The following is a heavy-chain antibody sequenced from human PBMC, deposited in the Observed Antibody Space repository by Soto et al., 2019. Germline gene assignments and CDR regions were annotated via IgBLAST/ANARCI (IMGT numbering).Heavy chain of an antibody. CDR2: IQYNGYS. Sequence: QVQLQESGPGLVKPSETLSLTCTVSGGSITNYYCSWFRQPPGKGLEWIGYIQYNGYSAYNLSLNGRVTMSMDTFKTQFSLMVESVTATDTAVYYCARPGFGPLHGPVDVWGQGTTVIVSS. J-gene: IGHJ6*02. CDR3: ARPGFGPLHGPVDV. D-gene: IGHD3-10*01. CDR1: GGSITNYY. V-gene: IGHV4-59*08.